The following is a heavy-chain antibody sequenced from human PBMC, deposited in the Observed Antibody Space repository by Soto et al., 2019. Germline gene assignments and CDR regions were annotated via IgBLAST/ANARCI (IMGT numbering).Heavy chain of an antibody. J-gene: IGHJ6*02. CDR3: ASGISGYDYQAYYYYGMDV. CDR1: GGTFSSYA. CDR2: IIPIFGTA. D-gene: IGHD5-12*01. V-gene: IGHV1-69*06. Sequence: QVQLVQSGAEVKKPGSSVKVSCKASGGTFSSYAISWVRQAPGQGLEWMGGIIPIFGTANYAQKFQGRVTITEDKSTSTAYMELSSLRSEDTAVYYCASGISGYDYQAYYYYGMDVGGQGTTVTVSS.